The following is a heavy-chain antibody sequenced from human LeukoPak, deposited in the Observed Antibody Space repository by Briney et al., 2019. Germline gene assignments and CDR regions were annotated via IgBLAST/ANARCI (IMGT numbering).Heavy chain of an antibody. V-gene: IGHV1-69*13. CDR2: IIPIFGTA. CDR3: ARAGGDDILTGYPYYYGMDV. Sequence: APVKVSCKASGGTFSSYAISWVRQAPGQGLEWMGGIIPIFGTANYAQKFQGRVTITADESTSTAYMELSGLRSEDTAVYYCARAGGDDILTGYPYYYGMDVWGKGTTVTVSS. D-gene: IGHD3-9*01. J-gene: IGHJ6*04. CDR1: GGTFSSYA.